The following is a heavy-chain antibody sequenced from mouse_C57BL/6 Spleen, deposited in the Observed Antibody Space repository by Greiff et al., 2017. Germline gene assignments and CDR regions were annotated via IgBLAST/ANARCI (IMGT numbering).Heavy chain of an antibody. Sequence: PLQQSGPELVKPGASVKISCKASGYAFSSSWMNWVKQRPGKGLEWIGRIYPGDGDTNYNGKFKGKATLTADKSSSTAYMQLSSLTSEDSAVYFCARSQLGGAMDYWGQGTSVTVSS. D-gene: IGHD4-1*02. V-gene: IGHV1-82*01. CDR1: GYAFSSSW. J-gene: IGHJ4*01. CDR2: IYPGDGDT. CDR3: ARSQLGGAMDY.